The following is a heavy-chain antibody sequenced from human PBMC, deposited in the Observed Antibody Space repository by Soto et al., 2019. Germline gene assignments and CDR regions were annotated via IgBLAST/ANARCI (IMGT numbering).Heavy chain of an antibody. Sequence: GESLKISCKGSGYSFTSYWISWVRQMPGKSLEWIGRIDPSVSYTNYIPSFQGHVTISADKSISIAYLQWSSLKASDTTMYYCASLPIVVVPAAREAFDIWGQGTMVTVSS. V-gene: IGHV5-10-1*01. CDR1: GYSFTSYW. D-gene: IGHD2-2*01. CDR2: IDPSVSYT. CDR3: ASLPIVVVPAAREAFDI. J-gene: IGHJ3*02.